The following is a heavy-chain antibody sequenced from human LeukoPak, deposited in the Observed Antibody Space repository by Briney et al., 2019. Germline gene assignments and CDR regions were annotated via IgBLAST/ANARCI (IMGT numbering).Heavy chain of an antibody. CDR2: IYYSGST. J-gene: IGHJ3*02. CDR1: GGSISSGGYY. D-gene: IGHD2-2*01. Sequence: SETLSLTCTVSGGSISSGGYYWSWIRQHPGKGLEWIGYIYYSGSTYYNPSLKSRVTISVDTSKNQFSLKLSSVTAADTAVYYCARDDLYCSSTSCQAFDIWGQGTMGTVSS. V-gene: IGHV4-31*03. CDR3: ARDDLYCSSTSCQAFDI.